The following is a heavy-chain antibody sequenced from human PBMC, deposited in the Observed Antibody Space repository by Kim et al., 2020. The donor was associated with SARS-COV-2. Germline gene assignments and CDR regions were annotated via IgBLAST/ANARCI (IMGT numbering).Heavy chain of an antibody. CDR3: AGGEFGSGSYFFDY. J-gene: IGHJ4*02. D-gene: IGHD3-10*01. CDR1: GGSISSDSYY. CDR2: IYYSGST. V-gene: IGHV4-39*07. Sequence: SETLSLTCTVSGGSISSDSYYWGWIRQPPGKGLEWIGSIYYSGSTYYNPSLKSRVTTSLDTSKNQFSLKLSSVTAADTAVYYCAGGEFGSGSYFFDYWGQGTLVTVSS.